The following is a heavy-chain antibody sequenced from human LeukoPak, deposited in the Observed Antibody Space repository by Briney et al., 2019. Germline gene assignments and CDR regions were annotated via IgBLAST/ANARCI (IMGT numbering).Heavy chain of an antibody. J-gene: IGHJ3*01. V-gene: IGHV3-64*01. Sequence: GGSLRLSCAASGFNLRSFAIHWVRQAPGKGLEYVSATSGDGGTTFCASSLQGRSTISRDNSNQMVYLQLGGLKIEDMGLYYCARGDTRLGGAFDVWGQGTMVTVSP. CDR2: TSGDGGTT. CDR1: GFNLRSFA. CDR3: ARGDTRLGGAFDV. D-gene: IGHD3-16*01.